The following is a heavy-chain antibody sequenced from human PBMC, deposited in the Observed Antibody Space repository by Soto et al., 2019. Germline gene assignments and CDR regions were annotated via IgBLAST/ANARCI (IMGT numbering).Heavy chain of an antibody. Sequence: EVQLVESGGGLVQPGRSLRLSCAASGFTFDDYAMHWVRQAPGKGLEWVSGISWNSGSIGYADSVKGRFTISRDNAKNPLYLQMNSLRAEDTALYYCAKDISYGERWLHLDYWGQGTLVTVSS. V-gene: IGHV3-9*01. CDR3: AKDISYGERWLHLDY. CDR2: ISWNSGSI. J-gene: IGHJ4*02. D-gene: IGHD3-10*01. CDR1: GFTFDDYA.